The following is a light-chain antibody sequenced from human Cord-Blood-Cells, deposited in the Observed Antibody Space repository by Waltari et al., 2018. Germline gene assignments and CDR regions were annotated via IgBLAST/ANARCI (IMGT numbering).Light chain of an antibody. V-gene: IGKV2-40*01. Sequence: IVMTQTPLSLPVTPGEPASISCRSSQSLLDSDDGNTYLDWYLQKPGQSPQLLISTLSYRASGVPERLSGSVSGTDFTLKISRVEAEDVGVDYCMQRIEFPRTFCQGTKVEIK. CDR2: TLS. CDR3: MQRIEFPRT. J-gene: IGKJ1*01. CDR1: QSLLDSDDGNTY.